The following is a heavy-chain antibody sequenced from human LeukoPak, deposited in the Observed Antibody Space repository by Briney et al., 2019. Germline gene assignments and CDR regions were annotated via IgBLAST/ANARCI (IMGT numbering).Heavy chain of an antibody. CDR2: IYPGDSDT. Sequence: GESLKISCKGSGYSFTSYWIGWVRQMPGKGLEGMGIIYPGDSDTRYSPSFQGQVIISSDKSISTAYLQWSSLKASDTAMYYCATTGGNVAAPGYFHQWGQGTLVTVSS. D-gene: IGHD6-13*01. J-gene: IGHJ1*01. CDR3: ATTGGNVAAPGYFHQ. V-gene: IGHV5-51*01. CDR1: GYSFTSYW.